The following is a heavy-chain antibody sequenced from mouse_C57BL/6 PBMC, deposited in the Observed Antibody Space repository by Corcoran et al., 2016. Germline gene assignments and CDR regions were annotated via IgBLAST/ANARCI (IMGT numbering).Heavy chain of an antibody. CDR3: ARGYYGSSEYFDY. V-gene: IGHV1-26*01. CDR2: INPNNGGT. D-gene: IGHD1-1*01. J-gene: IGHJ2*01. CDR1: GYTFTDYY. Sequence: EVQLQQSGPELVKPGASVKISCKASGYTFTDYYMNWVKQSHGKSLEWIGDINPNNGGTSYNQKFKGKATLTVDKSSSTAYMELRSLTSEDSAVYYCARGYYGSSEYFDYWGQGTTLTVSS.